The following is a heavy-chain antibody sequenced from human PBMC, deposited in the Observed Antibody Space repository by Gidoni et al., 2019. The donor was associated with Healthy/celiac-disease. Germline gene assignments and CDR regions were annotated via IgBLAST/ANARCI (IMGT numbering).Heavy chain of an antibody. D-gene: IGHD2-15*01. CDR3: PTEGSHGFDP. Sequence: EVQLVEYGGGLVKPGGSLRLAWAASGFSFSNAWMSWVRQAPGKGLEWVGRINSQTAAGTTDYAAPVKGRFTISRDDSKHTLYLQMHSLKTEDTAVYYCPTEGSHGFDPWGQGTLVTVSS. CDR2: INSQTAAGTT. CDR1: GFSFSNAW. J-gene: IGHJ5*02. V-gene: IGHV3-15*01.